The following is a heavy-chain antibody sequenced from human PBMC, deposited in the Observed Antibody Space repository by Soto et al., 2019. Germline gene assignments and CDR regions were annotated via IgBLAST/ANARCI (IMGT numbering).Heavy chain of an antibody. D-gene: IGHD1-26*01. V-gene: IGHV3-33*01. CDR2: IWYDGSNK. J-gene: IGHJ6*02. Sequence: QVQLVESGGGVVQPGRSLRLSCAASGFTFSSYGMHWVRQAPGKGLEWVAVIWYDGSNKYYADSVKGRFTISRDNSKNTLYLQMNSLRAEDTAVYYCARDEEVGAWGGMDVWGQGTTVTVSS. CDR1: GFTFSSYG. CDR3: ARDEEVGAWGGMDV.